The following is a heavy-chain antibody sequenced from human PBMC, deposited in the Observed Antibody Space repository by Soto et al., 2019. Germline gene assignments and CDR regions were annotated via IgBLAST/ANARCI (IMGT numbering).Heavy chain of an antibody. Sequence: ASVKVSCKASGYSFTNNDVSWVRQASGQGLEWMGWMNPGSGDTGYAQKFQGRVTMTRDISIATAYMELSSLRSDDTAIYYCARMATFGSLNWFDPWGQGTLVTVSS. V-gene: IGHV1-8*01. CDR1: GYSFTNND. CDR3: ARMATFGSLNWFDP. J-gene: IGHJ5*02. CDR2: MNPGSGDT. D-gene: IGHD3-16*01.